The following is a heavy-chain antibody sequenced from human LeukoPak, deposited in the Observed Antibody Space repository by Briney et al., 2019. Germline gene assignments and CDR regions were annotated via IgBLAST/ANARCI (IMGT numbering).Heavy chain of an antibody. CDR1: GDSLRKDY. CDR3: ARDRSYFEISAFDS. Sequence: SETLSLTYTVAGDSLRKDYWSSIRQPPGNGLGWIGHLYYSGSTNYNPSLQSRITISLDTTKNQYSLKLTAVHPADPAMYFCARDRSYFEISAFDSWGQGTLVTVSS. J-gene: IGHJ4*02. V-gene: IGHV4-59*01. CDR2: LYYSGST. D-gene: IGHD3-22*01.